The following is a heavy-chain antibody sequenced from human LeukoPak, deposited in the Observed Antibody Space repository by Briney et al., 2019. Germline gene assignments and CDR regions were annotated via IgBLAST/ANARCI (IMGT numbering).Heavy chain of an antibody. V-gene: IGHV1-18*01. J-gene: IGHJ3*02. Sequence: ASVKVSCKASGYTFTSYGISWVRQAPGQGLEWMGWISAYNGNTNYAQKLQGRVTMTTDTSTSTAYMELRSLRSGDTAVYYCARVFGNYDILTGYPKGAFDIWGQGTVVTVSS. CDR1: GYTFTSYG. D-gene: IGHD3-9*01. CDR3: ARVFGNYDILTGYPKGAFDI. CDR2: ISAYNGNT.